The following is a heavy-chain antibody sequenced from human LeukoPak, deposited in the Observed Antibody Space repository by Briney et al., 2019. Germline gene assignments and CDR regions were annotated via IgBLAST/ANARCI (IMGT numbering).Heavy chain of an antibody. CDR1: GGSISSSSYY. CDR2: IYHSGST. CDR3: ARDWGYSYATHYFDY. J-gene: IGHJ4*02. Sequence: SETLSLTCTVSGGSISSSSYYWGWIRQPPGKGLEWIGSIYHSGSTYYNPSLKSRVTISVDTSKNQFSLKLSSVTAADTAVYYCARDWGYSYATHYFDYWGQGTLVTVSS. V-gene: IGHV4-39*07. D-gene: IGHD5-18*01.